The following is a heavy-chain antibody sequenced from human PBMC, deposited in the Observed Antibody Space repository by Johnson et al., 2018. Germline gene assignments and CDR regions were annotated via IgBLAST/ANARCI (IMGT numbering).Heavy chain of an antibody. CDR3: AKDGPRIAPLQH. D-gene: IGHD6-13*01. J-gene: IGHJ1*01. CDR1: GFTFGDYA. Sequence: VQLVQSGGGLVQPGRSLRLSCTASGFTFGDYAMSWFRQAPGKGLEWVGFIRSKAYGGTTEYAAAVKGRFTIARDASKSIAYLQMNSLKTEDTAVYYCAKDGPRIAPLQHWGQGTLVTVSS. CDR2: IRSKAYGGTT. V-gene: IGHV3-49*03.